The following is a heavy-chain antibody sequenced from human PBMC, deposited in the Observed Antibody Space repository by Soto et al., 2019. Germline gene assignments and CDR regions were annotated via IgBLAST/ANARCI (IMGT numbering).Heavy chain of an antibody. D-gene: IGHD3-9*01. CDR2: MNPNSGNT. CDR3: ARGPYFDGFYYYYYYMDV. J-gene: IGHJ6*03. Sequence: QVQLVQSGAEVKKPGASVKVSCKASGYTFTSYDINWVRQATGQGLEWMGWMNPNSGNTGYAQKFQGRVTMTRNTSISTADMELSSLRSEDTAVYYCARGPYFDGFYYYYYYMDVWGKGTTVTVSS. CDR1: GYTFTSYD. V-gene: IGHV1-8*01.